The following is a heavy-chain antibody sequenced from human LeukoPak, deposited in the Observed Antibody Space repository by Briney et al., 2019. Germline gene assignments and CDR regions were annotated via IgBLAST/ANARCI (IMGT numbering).Heavy chain of an antibody. CDR1: GGTFSSYA. V-gene: IGHV1-69*01. CDR2: IIPIFGTA. D-gene: IGHD4-17*01. J-gene: IGHJ5*02. CDR3: ARGRLDYGDYLNWFDP. Sequence: SVKVSCKASGGTFSSYAISWVRQAPGQGLEWMGGIIPIFGTANYAQKFQGRVTITADESTSTAYMELSSLRSEDTAVYYCARGRLDYGDYLNWFDPWGQGTLVTVSS.